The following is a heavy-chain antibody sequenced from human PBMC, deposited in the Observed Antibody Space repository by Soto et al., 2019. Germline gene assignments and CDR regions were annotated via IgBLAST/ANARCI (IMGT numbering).Heavy chain of an antibody. CDR2: IIPIFGTA. Sequence: SVEVSCKASGGTFSSYAISWVRQAPGQGLEWMGGIIPIFGTANYAQKFQGRVTITADESTSTAYMELSSLRSEDTAVYYCASSYGDYTYYFDYWGQGTLVTVS. V-gene: IGHV1-69*13. J-gene: IGHJ4*02. CDR3: ASSYGDYTYYFDY. D-gene: IGHD4-17*01. CDR1: GGTFSSYA.